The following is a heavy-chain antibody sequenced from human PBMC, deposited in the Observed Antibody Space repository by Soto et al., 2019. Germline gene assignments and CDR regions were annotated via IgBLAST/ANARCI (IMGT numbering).Heavy chain of an antibody. D-gene: IGHD1-26*01. CDR2: ISGSGGST. V-gene: IGHV3-23*01. Sequence: GGSLRLSCAASGFTFSSYAMSWVRQAPGKGLEWVSAISGSGGSTYYADSVKGRFTISRDNSKNTLYLQMNSLRAEDTAVYYCAKDPYASWGRFWLDPWGQGTLVTVYS. CDR1: GFTFSSYA. CDR3: AKDPYASWGRFWLDP. J-gene: IGHJ5*02.